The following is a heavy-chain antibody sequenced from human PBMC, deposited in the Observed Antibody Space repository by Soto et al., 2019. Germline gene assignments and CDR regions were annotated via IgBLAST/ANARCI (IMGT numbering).Heavy chain of an antibody. CDR2: IYTAGGT. J-gene: IGHJ5*02. CDR1: GFTVSNTY. V-gene: IGHV3-53*02. Sequence: VQLVETGGGLIQPGGSLRLSCAASGFTVSNTYMTWVRQPPGKGLECVSVIYTAGGTNYADSVKGRFIISRDNSKNTLYLQMNSLSAEDTAVYYCARALPVAKGGFDPWGQGTLVTVSS. D-gene: IGHD2-2*01. CDR3: ARALPVAKGGFDP.